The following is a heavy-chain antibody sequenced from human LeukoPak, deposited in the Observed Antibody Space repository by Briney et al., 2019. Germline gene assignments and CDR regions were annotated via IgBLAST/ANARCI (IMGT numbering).Heavy chain of an antibody. D-gene: IGHD3-22*01. V-gene: IGHV1-18*01. J-gene: IGHJ3*02. Sequence: GPVKGSCKGSGYTFTSYGISWGRQAPGQGLEWVGWVSAFNGKTNYAQKLQGRVTMTTDTSTSTAYMELRSLRSDDTAVYYCAREFGYYDSSGYYPRLHDAFDIWGQGTMVTVSS. CDR2: VSAFNGKT. CDR1: GYTFTSYG. CDR3: AREFGYYDSSGYYPRLHDAFDI.